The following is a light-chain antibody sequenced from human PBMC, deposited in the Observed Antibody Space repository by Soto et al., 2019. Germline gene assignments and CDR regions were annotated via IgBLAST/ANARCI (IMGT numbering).Light chain of an antibody. CDR3: SSYAGSKTL. Sequence: QSALTQPPSASGSPGQSVTISCTGTSSDVGGYNYVSWYQQHPGKAPKLMIYEVSKRPSGVPDRFSGSKSGNTASLTVSGLQAEEEAYYYCSSYAGSKTLFGGGTKLTVL. CDR1: SSDVGGYNY. J-gene: IGLJ2*01. CDR2: EVS. V-gene: IGLV2-8*01.